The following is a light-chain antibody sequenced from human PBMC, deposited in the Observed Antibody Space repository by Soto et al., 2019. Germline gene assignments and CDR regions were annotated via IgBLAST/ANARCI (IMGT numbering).Light chain of an antibody. CDR3: HQRQSWPRT. CDR1: QALNTR. CDR2: LTS. J-gene: IGKJ1*01. Sequence: EIVLTQSPATLSAFPGDRVTLSCRASQALNTRLAWYQHKPGQAPRLLIYLTSNRAAGVPSRFSAWGSETDFTLTISDVQPEDFAVYYCHQRQSWPRTFGQGTKGDSK. V-gene: IGKV3D-11*01.